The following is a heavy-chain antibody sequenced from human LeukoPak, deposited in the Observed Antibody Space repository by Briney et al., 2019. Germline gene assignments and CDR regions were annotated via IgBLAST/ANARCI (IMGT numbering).Heavy chain of an antibody. CDR3: AIMHPYYDGSGYWVQ. CDR1: GFTFCSYA. Sequence: GGSLRLSCAASGFTFCSYALSWVRQAPGKGVGWGSGFSTSGGSSSYADSVKGRFTISRDNPRNTLYMQMNSLRAEDTALYYCAIMHPYYDGSGYWVQWGQGTLVTVSS. D-gene: IGHD3-22*01. V-gene: IGHV3-23*01. J-gene: IGHJ4*02. CDR2: FSTSGGSS.